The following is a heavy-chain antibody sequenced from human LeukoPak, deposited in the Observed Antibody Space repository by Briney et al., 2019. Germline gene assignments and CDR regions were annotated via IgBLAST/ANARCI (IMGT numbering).Heavy chain of an antibody. CDR2: INHSGST. CDR3: ARRDYEEAFDI. D-gene: IGHD3-16*01. V-gene: IGHV4-34*01. J-gene: IGHJ3*02. Sequence: SETLSLTCAVCGGSFSGYYWSWIRQPPGKGLEWIGEINHSGSTNYNPSLKSRVTISVDTSKNQFSLKLSSVTAADTAVYYCARRDYEEAFDIWGQGTMVTVSS. CDR1: GGSFSGYY.